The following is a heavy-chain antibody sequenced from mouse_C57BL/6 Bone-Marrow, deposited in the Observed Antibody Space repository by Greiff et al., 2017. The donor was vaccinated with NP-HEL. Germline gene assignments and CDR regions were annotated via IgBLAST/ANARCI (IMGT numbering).Heavy chain of an antibody. CDR2: IYPGNSDT. D-gene: IGHD2-2*01. CDR3: TPYGYDPAWFAY. CDR1: GYTFTSYW. Sequence: EVQLQQSGTVLARPGASVKMSCKTSGYTFTSYWMHWVKQRPGQGLEWIGAIYPGNSDTSYNQKFKGKAKLTAVTSASTAYMELSSLTNEDSAVYYCTPYGYDPAWFAYWGQGTLVTVSA. J-gene: IGHJ3*01. V-gene: IGHV1-5*01.